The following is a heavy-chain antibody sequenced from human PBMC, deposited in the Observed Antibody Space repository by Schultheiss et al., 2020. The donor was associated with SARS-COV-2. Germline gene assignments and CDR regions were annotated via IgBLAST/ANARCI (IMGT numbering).Heavy chain of an antibody. J-gene: IGHJ6*02. Sequence: ASVKVSCKASGGTFSSYAISWVRQATGQGLEWMGWMNPNSGNTGYAQKFQGRVTMTRNTSISTAYMELSSLRSEDTAVYYCARDLPTRYYYGMDVWGQGTTVTVSS. CDR3: ARDLPTRYYYGMDV. CDR2: MNPNSGNT. CDR1: GGTFSSYA. D-gene: IGHD5-12*01. V-gene: IGHV1-8*02.